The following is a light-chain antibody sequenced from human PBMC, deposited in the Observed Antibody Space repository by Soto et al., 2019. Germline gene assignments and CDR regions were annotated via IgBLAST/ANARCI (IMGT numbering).Light chain of an antibody. Sequence: QSALTQPRSVSGSPGQSVTISCTATGSDVGDSSHVSWYQLHPGKAPKLMIYEVNNRPSGVPDRFSGSKSGSTASLTISGLQAEDEAEYYCATWDDSLNAYVFGTGTKVTVL. CDR2: EVN. V-gene: IGLV2-11*01. CDR1: GSDVGDSSH. CDR3: ATWDDSLNAYV. J-gene: IGLJ1*01.